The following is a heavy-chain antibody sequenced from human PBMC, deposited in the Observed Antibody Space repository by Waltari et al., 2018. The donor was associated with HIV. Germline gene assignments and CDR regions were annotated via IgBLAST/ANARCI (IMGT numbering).Heavy chain of an antibody. D-gene: IGHD3-3*01. CDR2: LYGDGTT. CDR1: GTLVSDNY. J-gene: IGHJ5*02. Sequence: EVQLVQSGGGVVSPEESVRLSCAVSGTLVSDNYMSWIRQVPGKGLEWVAVLYGDGTTYYADSVKCRFVVSRDKAKNMFFLQMDYPRGADSATYFCARGIRYYAPWGQGVLVSVS. V-gene: IGHV3-53*02. CDR3: ARGIRYYAP.